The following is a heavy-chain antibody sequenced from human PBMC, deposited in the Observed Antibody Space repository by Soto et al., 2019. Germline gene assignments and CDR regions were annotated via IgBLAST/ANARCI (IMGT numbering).Heavy chain of an antibody. J-gene: IGHJ5*02. CDR3: AIGHGDVSDP. V-gene: IGHV6-1*01. CDR1: GDSVSSDSVA. CDR2: TYYRSKWYN. Sequence: QVQLQQSSPGLVKPSQTLSLTCAISGDSVSSDSVAWNWIRQSPSRGLEWLGRTYYRSKWYNDYAVAVISRITIIPDTSMNQFSLQLNPLTPEDTAVYYCAIGHGDVSDPWGQGTLGTVSS. D-gene: IGHD4-17*01.